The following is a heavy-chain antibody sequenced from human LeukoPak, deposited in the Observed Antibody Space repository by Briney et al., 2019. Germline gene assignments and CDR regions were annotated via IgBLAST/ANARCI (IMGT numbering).Heavy chain of an antibody. V-gene: IGHV3-73*01. CDR1: GFTFSGSA. J-gene: IGHJ6*04. CDR2: IRSKANSYAT. Sequence: GGSLRLSCAASGFTFSGSAMHWVRQASGKGLEWVGRIRSKANSYATAYAASVKGRFTISRDDSKNTAYLQMSSLKTEDTAVYYCTSTKPNYDILTGSAYYYYGMDVWGKGTTVTVSS. D-gene: IGHD3-9*01. CDR3: TSTKPNYDILTGSAYYYYGMDV.